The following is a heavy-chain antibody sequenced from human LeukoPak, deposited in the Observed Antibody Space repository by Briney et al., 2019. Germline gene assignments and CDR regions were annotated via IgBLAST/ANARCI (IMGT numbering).Heavy chain of an antibody. J-gene: IGHJ4*02. CDR3: ATHAYCGDYY. CDR2: IRSSSSYI. Sequence: GGSLRLSCTASGLTFSSYSMNWVRQAPGKGLEWVSSIRSSSSYIYYAASKKGRFTISRDNANASLNLQMYSRRAEATTVYYCATHAYCGDYYGGKGTRVT. D-gene: IGHD2-21*01. V-gene: IGHV3-21*01. CDR1: GLTFSSYS.